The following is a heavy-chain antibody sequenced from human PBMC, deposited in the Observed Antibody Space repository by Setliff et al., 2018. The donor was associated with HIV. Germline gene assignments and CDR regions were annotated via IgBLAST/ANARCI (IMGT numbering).Heavy chain of an antibody. Sequence: SETLSLTCTVSGGSITSGSDYWRWIRQPAGKGLEWIGRIYTTGSTNYNPSLKSRVTISVDTSGNQFSLKLSSVTAADTAVYYCARSRNSYVGGFVFWGQGTLGTV. CDR3: ARSRNSYVGGFVF. J-gene: IGHJ4*02. V-gene: IGHV4-61*02. CDR2: IYTTGST. CDR1: GGSITSGSDY. D-gene: IGHD3-16*01.